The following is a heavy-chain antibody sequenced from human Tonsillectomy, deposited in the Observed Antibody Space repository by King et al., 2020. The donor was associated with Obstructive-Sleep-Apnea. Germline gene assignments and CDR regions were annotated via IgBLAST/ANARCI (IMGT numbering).Heavy chain of an antibody. J-gene: IGHJ4*02. D-gene: IGHD3-9*01. V-gene: IGHV3-9*01. CDR1: GFTVEDDA. CDR3: AKDISYDILTGDFDY. Sequence: VQLVESGGGLAQPGRFLRLFCAAAGFTVEDDAMHCGRQAPGKGLEWVSGISWNGGSIGYADSVKGRFTIARDNAKSSLYLQMNSLRAEDTALYYCAKDISYDILTGDFDYWGQGTLVTVSS. CDR2: ISWNGGSI.